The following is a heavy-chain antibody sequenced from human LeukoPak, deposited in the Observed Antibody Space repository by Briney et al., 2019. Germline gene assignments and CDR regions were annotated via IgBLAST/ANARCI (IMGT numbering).Heavy chain of an antibody. CDR2: ISGNGGSK. CDR1: GFTFSSYV. V-gene: IGHV3-23*01. J-gene: IGHJ4*02. D-gene: IGHD3-3*01. CDR3: AKDYDVWSGYYQVSTPDY. Sequence: GGSLRLSCAASGFTFSSYVMSWVRQAPGKGREWVSDISGNGGSKYYVDSVKGRFTISRDNSKNTLYLQMNSLRAEDTAVYCCAKDYDVWSGYYQVSTPDYWGQGTLVTVSS.